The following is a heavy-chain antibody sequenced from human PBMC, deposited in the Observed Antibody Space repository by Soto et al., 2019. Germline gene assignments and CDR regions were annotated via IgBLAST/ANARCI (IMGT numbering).Heavy chain of an antibody. Sequence: PSETLSLTCAVFGGSFTDHSWGWIRQPPEKGLEWIGEINHSGITNYNPSLKSRVTISLDTSKNQFSLKLTSVTAADTAVYYCARVDDYWGQGTLVTVSS. J-gene: IGHJ4*02. CDR3: ARVDDY. V-gene: IGHV4-34*01. CDR2: INHSGIT. CDR1: GGSFTDHS.